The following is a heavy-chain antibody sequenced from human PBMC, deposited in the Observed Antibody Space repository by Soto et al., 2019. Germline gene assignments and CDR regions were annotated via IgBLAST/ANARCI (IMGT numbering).Heavy chain of an antibody. CDR1: GYTFTGYY. D-gene: IGHD6-19*01. CDR2: INPNSGGT. CDR3: ARGRRSIAVAGLYYYYYGMDV. V-gene: IGHV1-2*04. J-gene: IGHJ6*02. Sequence: ASVKVSCKASGYTFTGYYMQWVRQAPGQGLEWMGWINPNSGGTNYAQKFQGWVTMTRDTSISTAYMELSRLRSDDTAVYYCARGRRSIAVAGLYYYYYGMDVWGQGTTVTVSS.